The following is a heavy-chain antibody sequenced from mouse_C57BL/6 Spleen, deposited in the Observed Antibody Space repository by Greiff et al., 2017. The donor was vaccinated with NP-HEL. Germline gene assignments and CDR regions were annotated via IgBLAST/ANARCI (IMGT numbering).Heavy chain of an antibody. CDR3: AREGVVYGSSLYAMDY. D-gene: IGHD1-1*01. Sequence: QVQLQQSGPELVKPGASVKLSCKASGYTFTSYDINWVKQRPGQGLEWIGWIYPRDGSTKYNEKFKGKATLTVDTSSSTAYMELHSLTSEDSAVYFCAREGVVYGSSLYAMDYWGQGTSVTVSS. V-gene: IGHV1-85*01. J-gene: IGHJ4*01. CDR2: IYPRDGST. CDR1: GYTFTSYD.